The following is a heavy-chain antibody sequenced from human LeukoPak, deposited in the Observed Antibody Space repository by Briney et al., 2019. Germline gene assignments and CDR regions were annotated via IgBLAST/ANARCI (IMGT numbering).Heavy chain of an antibody. D-gene: IGHD2-2*01. V-gene: IGHV3-23*01. Sequence: GGSLRLSCAASGFSFSSYAMSWVRQAPGKGLEWVSGISGSGATTYYADSVKGRFAISRVNSKNTLYLQMNSLRVEDTAAYYCAKDTYAGIGLLLDSWGQGTLVTVSS. CDR2: ISGSGATT. J-gene: IGHJ4*02. CDR3: AKDTYAGIGLLLDS. CDR1: GFSFSSYA.